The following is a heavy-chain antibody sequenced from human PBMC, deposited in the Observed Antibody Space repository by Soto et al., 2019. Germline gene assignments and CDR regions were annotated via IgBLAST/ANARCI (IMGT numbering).Heavy chain of an antibody. V-gene: IGHV3-23*01. CDR1: GFTLSEYG. CDR3: ATSNYGERD. D-gene: IGHD3-10*01. CDR2: VSGSGDST. Sequence: ESGGGLVQPGGSLRLTCAASGFTLSEYGTSWVRQAPGKGREWVSFVSGSGDSTYYTDSVKGRFTISRDSSKNTLCLQMNSLRAEDTAVYYCATSNYGERDWGQGTLVTVSS. J-gene: IGHJ4*02.